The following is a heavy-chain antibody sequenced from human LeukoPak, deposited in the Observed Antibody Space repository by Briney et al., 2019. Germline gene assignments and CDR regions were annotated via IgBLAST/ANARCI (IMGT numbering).Heavy chain of an antibody. J-gene: IGHJ4*02. Sequence: GGSLRLSCAASGFTFHGSWMNWVRQVPGKGLEWVANMDPSGTQKRYVDSVRGRFTISKDNSGTSFYLEMSSLTVDDTAIYYCAIWTSGNNWGQGTLVTVSS. CDR3: AIWTSGNN. V-gene: IGHV3-7*01. CDR1: GFTFHGSW. D-gene: IGHD1-1*01. CDR2: MDPSGTQK.